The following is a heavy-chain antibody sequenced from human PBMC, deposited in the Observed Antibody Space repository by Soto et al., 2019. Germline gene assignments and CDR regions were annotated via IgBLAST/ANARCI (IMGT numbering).Heavy chain of an antibody. CDR2: IYYSGST. CDR1: GCSISSGGYY. CDR3: ARGGYYYYYGMDV. J-gene: IGHJ6*02. Sequence: PSETLSLTCPFSGCSISSGGYYWSWIRQHPGKGPEWIGYIYYSGSTYQNPSLKSRVTISVDTSKNQFSLKLSSVTAADTAVYYCARGGYYYYYGMDVWGQGTTVTVSS. V-gene: IGHV4-31*03.